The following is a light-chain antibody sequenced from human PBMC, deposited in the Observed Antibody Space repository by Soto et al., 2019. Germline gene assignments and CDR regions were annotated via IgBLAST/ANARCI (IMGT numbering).Light chain of an antibody. V-gene: IGLV2-14*01. CDR3: SSYTSSSTLVV. J-gene: IGLJ2*01. CDR2: EVS. CDR1: SSDVGGYNY. Sequence: QSALTQPASVSGSPGQSITISCTGTSSDVGGYNYVSWYQQHPGKAPKLMNYEVSNRPSGVSTRFSGSKSGNTASLTISGLQAEDEADYYCSSYTSSSTLVVFGGGTKLTVL.